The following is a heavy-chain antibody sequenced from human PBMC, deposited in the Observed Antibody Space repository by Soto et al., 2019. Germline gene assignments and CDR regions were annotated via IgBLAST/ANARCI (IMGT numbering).Heavy chain of an antibody. D-gene: IGHD2-15*01. CDR2: ISASGDYT. CDR3: ASLVVTATRVSGGWSDP. Sequence: GGSLRLSCAASGFTFSNLAMSWVRQAPGKGLEWVSIISASGDYTSYADSVKGRFTISRDNSKNTMYMQMSSLRAEDTAVYYCASLVVTATRVSGGWSDPCGQGTLVTVSS. J-gene: IGHJ5*02. CDR1: GFTFSNLA. V-gene: IGHV3-23*01.